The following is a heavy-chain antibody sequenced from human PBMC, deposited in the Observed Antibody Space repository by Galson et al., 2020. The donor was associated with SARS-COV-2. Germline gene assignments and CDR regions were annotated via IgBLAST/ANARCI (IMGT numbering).Heavy chain of an antibody. Sequence: AGSLRLSCAASGFTFSNYWMHWVRQAPGTGLMWVSRINGHGHSTSYADSVKDRFTISRDNAKNTLYLQMNSLRVEDTAVYYCTATRAYWVQGILVTVSS. J-gene: IGHJ4*02. D-gene: IGHD1-26*01. CDR1: GFTFSNYW. CDR2: INGHGHST. V-gene: IGHV3-74*01. CDR3: TATRAY.